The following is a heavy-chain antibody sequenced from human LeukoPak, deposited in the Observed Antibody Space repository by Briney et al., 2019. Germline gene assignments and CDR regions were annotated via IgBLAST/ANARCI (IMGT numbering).Heavy chain of an antibody. CDR2: ISKSGDNA. D-gene: IGHD1-26*01. Sequence: GGSLRLSCAASGFTFSDYYMIWIRQAPGKGLEWVSYISKSGDNANYADSVKGRFTIPRDNAKNSLYLQINSLRAEDTAVYYCARVRQSGSPLDYWGQGTLVTVSS. CDR1: GFTFSDYY. CDR3: ARVRQSGSPLDY. V-gene: IGHV3-11*05. J-gene: IGHJ4*02.